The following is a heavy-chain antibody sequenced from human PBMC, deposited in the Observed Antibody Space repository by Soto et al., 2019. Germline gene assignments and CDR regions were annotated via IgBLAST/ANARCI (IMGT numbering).Heavy chain of an antibody. Sequence: SEPQRLPCTVSGGTIRSFDWSWIRKPPGKGLEWVGDIYDSGSPNYNPALKSRVTISVDPSKNQFSLKLSSVTAVVSAGYYCARRYGSCFDYWGQGTLVTVSS. CDR1: GGTIRSFD. J-gene: IGHJ4*02. CDR3: ARRYGSCFDY. D-gene: IGHD5-18*01. V-gene: IGHV4-59*08. CDR2: IYDSGSP.